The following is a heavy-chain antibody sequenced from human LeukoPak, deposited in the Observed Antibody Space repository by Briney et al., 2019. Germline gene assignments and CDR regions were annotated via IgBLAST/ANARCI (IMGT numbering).Heavy chain of an antibody. CDR2: ISDSGGRT. Sequence: GGSLRLSCAVSGITLSNYGMSWVRQAPGKGLDWVAGISDSGGRTKYADSVKGRFTISRDNPKNALFLQMNSLRPEDTAVYFCAKRGVVIRVILVGFHKEANYFDSWGQGALVTVSS. V-gene: IGHV3-23*01. CDR1: GITLSNYG. CDR3: AKRGVVIRVILVGFHKEANYFDS. J-gene: IGHJ4*02. D-gene: IGHD3-22*01.